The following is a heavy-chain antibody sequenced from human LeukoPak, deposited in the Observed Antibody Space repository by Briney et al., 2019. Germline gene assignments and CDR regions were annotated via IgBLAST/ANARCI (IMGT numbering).Heavy chain of an antibody. Sequence: SETLSLTCTVSGVSITSGTYYWTWIRQPAGKGLEWIGRIYSAGRVNYNPSLKSRVTMLLDTSKNHISLKLTSVTAADTAIYFCARASETAMVTLWGQGTLVTVSS. J-gene: IGHJ4*02. CDR1: GVSITSGTYY. CDR2: IYSAGRV. CDR3: ARASETAMVTL. D-gene: IGHD5-18*01. V-gene: IGHV4-61*02.